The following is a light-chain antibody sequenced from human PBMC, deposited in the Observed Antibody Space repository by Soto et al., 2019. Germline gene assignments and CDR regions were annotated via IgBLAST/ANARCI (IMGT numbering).Light chain of an antibody. CDR3: GSWTTYRPYV. J-gene: IGLJ1*01. CDR1: SSDIGNYNA. CDR2: EVT. V-gene: IGLV2-14*01. Sequence: QVVLTQPASVSGSPGRSITIPCTGTSSDIGNYNAVSWYQQHPGKAPKLIIYEVTNRPSGVSDRFSGSKSGNTASLTISGLQAEDEADYYCGSWTTYRPYVFATGTKVTVL.